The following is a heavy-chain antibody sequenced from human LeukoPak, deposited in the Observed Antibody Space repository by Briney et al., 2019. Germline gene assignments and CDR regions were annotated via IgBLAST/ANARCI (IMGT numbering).Heavy chain of an antibody. CDR1: GGSFSGYY. J-gene: IGHJ4*02. D-gene: IGHD6-13*01. CDR2: ISHSGST. Sequence: PSETLSLTCAVYGGSFSGYYWSWIRQPPGKGLEWIGEISHSGSTNYNPSLKSRVTISVDTSKNQFSLKLSSVTAADTAVYYCARGRRVLAAAGTEFDYWGQGTLVTVSS. CDR3: ARGRRVLAAAGTEFDY. V-gene: IGHV4-34*01.